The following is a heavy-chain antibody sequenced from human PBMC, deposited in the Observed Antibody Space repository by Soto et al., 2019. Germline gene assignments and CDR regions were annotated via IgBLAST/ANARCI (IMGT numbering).Heavy chain of an antibody. Sequence: PSETLSLTCTVSGDSITSNSYFWAWIRQPPGKGLEWIGSIYYSGTTYYNPSLKSRVTISVDRSKNQFSLKLTSVTAADTAIYYCARGIASSSRTSLIYWGQGALVTVSS. CDR3: ARGIASSSRTSLIY. V-gene: IGHV4-39*07. CDR1: GDSITSNSYF. CDR2: IYYSGTT. D-gene: IGHD6-13*01. J-gene: IGHJ4*02.